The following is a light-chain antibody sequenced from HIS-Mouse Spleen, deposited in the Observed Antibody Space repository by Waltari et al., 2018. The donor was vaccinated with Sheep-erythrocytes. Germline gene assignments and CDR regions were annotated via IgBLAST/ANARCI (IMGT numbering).Light chain of an antibody. CDR3: CSYAGSSTPWV. V-gene: IGLV2-23*01. J-gene: IGLJ3*02. CDR1: SSDFGSSNL. CDR2: EGS. Sequence: QSALTQPASVSGSPGPSTTIPCTGPSSDFGSSNLVSWYQPHPGKAPKLMIYEGSKRPSGVSNRFSGSKSGNTASLTIAGLQAEDEADYYCCSYAGSSTPWVFGGGTKLTVL.